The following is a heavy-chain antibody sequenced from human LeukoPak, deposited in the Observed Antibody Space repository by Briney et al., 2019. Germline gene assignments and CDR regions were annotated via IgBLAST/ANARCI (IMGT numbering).Heavy chain of an antibody. Sequence: GGSLRLSCAASGFSFSDYYMNWIRQAPGKGLEWLSYINYSGSTIYYADSVKGRFSISRDNSKNTLYLQMNSLRAEDTAVYYCAKTRGSGPFDYWGQGTLVTVSS. CDR3: AKTRGSGPFDY. CDR2: INYSGSTI. V-gene: IGHV3-11*01. J-gene: IGHJ4*02. CDR1: GFSFSDYY. D-gene: IGHD3-10*01.